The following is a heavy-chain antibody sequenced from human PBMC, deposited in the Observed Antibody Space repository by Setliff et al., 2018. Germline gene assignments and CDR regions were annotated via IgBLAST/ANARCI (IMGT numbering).Heavy chain of an antibody. D-gene: IGHD6-19*01. Sequence: PGGSLRLSCAAPELISSHTWMNWVRQAPGKGLEWVGRIKGQTDGGTTDYAAPVKGRFSISRDDSKNTVYLQMNSLKTEDTAVYYCTTGYISGYYIGHWGLGTLVTVSS. V-gene: IGHV3-15*01. CDR2: IKGQTDGGTT. CDR1: ELISSHTW. J-gene: IGHJ4*02. CDR3: TTGYISGYYIGH.